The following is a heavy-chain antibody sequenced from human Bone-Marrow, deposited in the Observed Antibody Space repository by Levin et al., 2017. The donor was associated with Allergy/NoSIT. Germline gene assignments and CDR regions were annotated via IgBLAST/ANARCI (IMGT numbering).Heavy chain of an antibody. CDR1: GGIFRSFA. J-gene: IGHJ4*02. CDR2: IIPMFRTT. D-gene: IGHD3-22*01. CDR3: ATDLIKSDSNGYFVD. Sequence: PGESLKISCKASGGIFRSFAINWVRQAPGQGLEWMGNIIPMFRTTNSAQKFQGRVTFTADESTSTAYMELSSLRSDDTAVYYCATDLIKSDSNGYFVDWGQGTLVTVSS. V-gene: IGHV1-69*15.